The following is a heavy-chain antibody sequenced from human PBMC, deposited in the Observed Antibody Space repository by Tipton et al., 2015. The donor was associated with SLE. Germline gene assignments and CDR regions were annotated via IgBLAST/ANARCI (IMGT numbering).Heavy chain of an antibody. J-gene: IGHJ4*02. D-gene: IGHD1-26*01. CDR3: ARGGGSYYDY. Sequence: TLSLTCAVYDGSFTLNYWSWIRQPPGKGLEGIGEIEHRGRTNYNPSLRSRVTLSVDTSKNQFSLKLNSVTAADTAVYYCARGGGSYYDYWGQGTLVTVSS. V-gene: IGHV4-34*01. CDR1: DGSFTLNY. CDR2: IEHRGRT.